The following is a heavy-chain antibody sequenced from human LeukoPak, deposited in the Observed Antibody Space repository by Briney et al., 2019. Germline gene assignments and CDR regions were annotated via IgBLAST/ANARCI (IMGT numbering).Heavy chain of an antibody. CDR2: IYYSGST. J-gene: IGHJ6*03. CDR1: GGSISSSSYY. CDR3: ARDRIAVAGRKYYYYMDG. D-gene: IGHD6-19*01. Sequence: SETLSLTCTVSGGSISSSSYYWGWIRQPPGKGLEWIGSIYYSGSTYYNPSLKSRVTISVDTSKNQFSLKLSSVTAADTAVYYCARDRIAVAGRKYYYYMDGWGKGTTVTVSS. V-gene: IGHV4-39*07.